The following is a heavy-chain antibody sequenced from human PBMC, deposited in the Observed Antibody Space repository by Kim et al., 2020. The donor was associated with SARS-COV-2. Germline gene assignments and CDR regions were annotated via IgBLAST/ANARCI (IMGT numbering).Heavy chain of an antibody. J-gene: IGHJ4*02. Sequence: YYNPSLKSRVTISVDTSKNQFSLKLSSVTAADTAVYYCGAITMIVVVITNWGQGTLVTVSS. V-gene: IGHV4-39*07. D-gene: IGHD3-22*01. CDR3: GAITMIVVVITN.